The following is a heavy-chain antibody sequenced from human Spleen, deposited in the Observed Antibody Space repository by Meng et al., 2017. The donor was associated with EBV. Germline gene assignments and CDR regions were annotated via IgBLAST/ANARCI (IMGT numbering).Heavy chain of an antibody. V-gene: IGHV4-34*01. J-gene: IGHJ4*02. D-gene: IGHD2/OR15-2a*01. CDR2: INHSGIT. Sequence: QGQLQQCGAGLLNPSETLSLTCAVYGGSFSGYYWTWIRQPPGKGLEWIGEINHSGITSYNPSLRSRVTISVDTSKNQFSLKLTSVTAADTAVYYCASNIKVPRYWGQGTLVTVSS. CDR1: GGSFSGYY. CDR3: ASNIKVPRY.